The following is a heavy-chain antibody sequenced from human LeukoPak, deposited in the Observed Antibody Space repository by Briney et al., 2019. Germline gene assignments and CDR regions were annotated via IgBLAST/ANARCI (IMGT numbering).Heavy chain of an antibody. D-gene: IGHD1-26*01. V-gene: IGHV1-2*02. J-gene: IGHJ4*02. CDR2: VSPNNGGT. CDR3: ARSVREVIDY. Sequence: ASVKVSCKASGYTFTAYYIHWVRQAPGQRLEWMGWVSPNNGGTNYAQKFQGRVTMTRDTSISTLYMELSSLRSEDTAVYYCARSVREVIDYWGQGTLVTVSS. CDR1: GYTFTAYY.